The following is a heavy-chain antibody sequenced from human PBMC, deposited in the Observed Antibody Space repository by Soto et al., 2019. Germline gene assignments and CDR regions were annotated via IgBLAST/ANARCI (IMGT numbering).Heavy chain of an antibody. J-gene: IGHJ4*02. D-gene: IGHD3-22*01. CDR3: ARSGRYYYDSSGTEFDY. V-gene: IGHV4-34*01. CDR2: INHSGST. CDR1: GGSFSGYY. Sequence: QVQLQQWGAGLLKPSETLSLTCAVYGGSFSGYYWSWIRQPPGKGLEWIGEINHSGSTNYNPSLKSRVTISVDTSKNQFSLKLSSVTAADKAVYYCARSGRYYYDSSGTEFDYWGQGTLVTVSS.